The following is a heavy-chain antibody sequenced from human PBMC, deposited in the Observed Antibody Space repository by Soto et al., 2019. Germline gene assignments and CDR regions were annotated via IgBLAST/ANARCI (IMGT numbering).Heavy chain of an antibody. J-gene: IGHJ4*02. D-gene: IGHD5-18*01. CDR3: ARGLNGYLHYVDY. CDR2: INAGNGNT. CDR1: GYTFTSYA. Sequence: QVQLVQSGAEVKKPGASVKVSCKASGYTFTSYAMHWVRQAPGQRLEWMGWINAGNGNTKYSQKFQGRVTITRDTSASIAYMELSSLRSEATAVYYCARGLNGYLHYVDYWGQGTLVTVSS. V-gene: IGHV1-3*01.